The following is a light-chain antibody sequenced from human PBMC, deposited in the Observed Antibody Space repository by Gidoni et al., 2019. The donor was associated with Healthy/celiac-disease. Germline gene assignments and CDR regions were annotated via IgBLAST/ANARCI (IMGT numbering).Light chain of an antibody. CDR2: SAS. CDR1: QSMSSY. J-gene: IGKJ3*01. V-gene: IGKV1-39*01. Sequence: DIQMTQSPSSLSASVGDRVTITCRASQSMSSYLHWYQQKPGKAPKLLIYSASSLQSGVPSSFSGSGSGIDFTLTISSLQPEDFATYYCQQSYSTPLFTFGPGTKVDIK. CDR3: QQSYSTPLFT.